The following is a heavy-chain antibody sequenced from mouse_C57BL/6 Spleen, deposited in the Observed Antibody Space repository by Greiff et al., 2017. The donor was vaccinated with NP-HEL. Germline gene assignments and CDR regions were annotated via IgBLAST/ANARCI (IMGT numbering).Heavy chain of an antibody. CDR2: ISDGGSYT. Sequence: DVKLVESGGGLVKPGGSLKLSCAASGFTFSSYAMSWVRQTPEKRLEWVATISDGGSYTYYPDNVKGRFTISRDNAKNNLYLQMSHLKSEDTAMYYCARELGRYFDVWGTGTTVTVSS. J-gene: IGHJ1*03. D-gene: IGHD4-1*01. V-gene: IGHV5-4*03. CDR1: GFTFSSYA. CDR3: ARELGRYFDV.